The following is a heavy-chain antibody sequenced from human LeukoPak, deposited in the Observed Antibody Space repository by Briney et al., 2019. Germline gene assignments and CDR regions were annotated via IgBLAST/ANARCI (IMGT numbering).Heavy chain of an antibody. CDR2: IKSKTDGGTT. D-gene: IGHD7-27*01. Sequence: PGGSLRLSCAASGSTFSNAWMSWVRQAPGKGLEWVGRIKSKTDGGTTDYAAPVKGRFTISRDDSKNTLYLQMNSLKTEDAAVYYCTLGDWGWPDYWGQGSLVTVSS. CDR3: TLGDWGWPDY. J-gene: IGHJ4*02. CDR1: GSTFSNAW. V-gene: IGHV3-15*01.